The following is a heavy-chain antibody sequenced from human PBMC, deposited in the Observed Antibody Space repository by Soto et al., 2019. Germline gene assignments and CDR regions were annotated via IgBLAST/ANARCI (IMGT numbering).Heavy chain of an antibody. CDR3: ARARDGDC. V-gene: IGHV1-18*01. CDR1: GYTFTSYG. J-gene: IGHJ4*02. Sequence: QVHLVQSGAEVKKPGASVKVSCKASGYTFTSYGITWVRQAPGQGLEWMGWISAHNGNTDYAQKLQGRVIVTRDSPTRTAYLALRRLRSDDTAVYYCARARDGDCWGQGAGVTVSS. CDR2: ISAHNGNT.